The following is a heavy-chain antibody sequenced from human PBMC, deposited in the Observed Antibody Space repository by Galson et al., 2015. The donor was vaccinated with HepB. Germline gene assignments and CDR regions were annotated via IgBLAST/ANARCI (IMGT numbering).Heavy chain of an antibody. CDR2: IRPDEGEI. Sequence: SLRLSCAASGFTFSTYWMSWVRQAPGEGLEWVANIRPDEGEIYYMDSVKGRFTISRDNAKNSLYLQMDNLRAGDTAVYYCARDKVVGPTKFDYWGQGTLVTVSS. J-gene: IGHJ4*02. CDR1: GFTFSTYW. CDR3: ARDKVVGPTKFDY. D-gene: IGHD1-26*01. V-gene: IGHV3-7*01.